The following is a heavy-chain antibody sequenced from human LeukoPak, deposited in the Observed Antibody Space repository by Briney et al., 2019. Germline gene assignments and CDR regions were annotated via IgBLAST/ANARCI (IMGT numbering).Heavy chain of an antibody. CDR1: GFTLSNYW. J-gene: IGHJ4*02. V-gene: IGHV3-74*01. D-gene: IGHD1-26*01. CDR3: VRGYSGSYRADY. Sequence: GGSLRLSCAASGFTLSNYWMHWVRQAPGKGLVWVSRINSDGSSTTYADSVKGRFTISRDNAETTLSLQVNSLRAEDTAVYYCVRGYSGSYRADYWGQGTLVTVSS. CDR2: INSDGSST.